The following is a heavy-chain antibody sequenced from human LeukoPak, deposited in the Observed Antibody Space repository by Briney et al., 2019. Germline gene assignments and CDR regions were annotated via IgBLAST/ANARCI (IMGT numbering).Heavy chain of an antibody. D-gene: IGHD3-10*01. Sequence: GGSLRLSCAASGFTFSSYAMSWVRQAPGKGLEWVANIRQDGSTMSYVDSVKGRFTISRDNAKNSLYLQMSSLRAEDTAVYYCVRDRGFGADDYWGQGTLVTVSS. CDR3: VRDRGFGADDY. V-gene: IGHV3-7*01. CDR1: GFTFSSYA. CDR2: IRQDGSTM. J-gene: IGHJ4*02.